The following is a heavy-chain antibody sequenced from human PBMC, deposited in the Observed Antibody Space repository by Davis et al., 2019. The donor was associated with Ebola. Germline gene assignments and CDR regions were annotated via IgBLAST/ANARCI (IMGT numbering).Heavy chain of an antibody. Sequence: PGGSLRLSCAASGFTFSSYAMSWVRQAPGKGLEWVSAISISGGSTYYADSVKGRFTISRDNSKNTLYPQMNSLRAEDTAVYYCASSSWYYYNRARALNWFDPWGQGTLVTVSS. D-gene: IGHD6-13*01. CDR3: ASSSWYYYNRARALNWFDP. J-gene: IGHJ5*02. V-gene: IGHV3-23*01. CDR1: GFTFSSYA. CDR2: ISISGGST.